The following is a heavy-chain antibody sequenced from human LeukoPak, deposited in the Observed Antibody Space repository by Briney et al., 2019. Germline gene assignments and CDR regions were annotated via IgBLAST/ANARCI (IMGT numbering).Heavy chain of an antibody. CDR1: GVSIGSHY. V-gene: IGHV4-59*11. Sequence: SETLSLTCTVSGVSIGSHYWGWIRQSPGKGLEWIGCVYNSGTTVYNPSFTGRVTISVDTSKNQYSLNLRSVTAADAAVYYCARDAYWGQGILVTVSS. J-gene: IGHJ4*02. CDR2: VYNSGTT. CDR3: ARDAY.